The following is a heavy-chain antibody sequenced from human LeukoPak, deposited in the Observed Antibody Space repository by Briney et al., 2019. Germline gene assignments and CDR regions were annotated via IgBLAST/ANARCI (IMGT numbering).Heavy chain of an antibody. J-gene: IGHJ6*02. D-gene: IGHD6-13*01. CDR1: GGSISSYY. V-gene: IGHV4-59*08. CDR2: IYYSGST. CDR3: ARHVGTTLPQLSMDV. Sequence: SSETLSLTCIVSGGSISSYYWSWIRQPPGKGLEWIGYIYYSGSTNYNPSLKSRVTISVDTSKNQFSLKLSSVTAADTAVYYCARHVGTTLPQLSMDVWGQGTTVTVSS.